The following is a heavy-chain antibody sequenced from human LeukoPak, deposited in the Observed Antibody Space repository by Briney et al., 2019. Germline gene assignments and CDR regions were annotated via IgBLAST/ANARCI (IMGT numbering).Heavy chain of an antibody. Sequence: GGSLRLSCAASGFTFSSYAMSWVRQAPGKGLEWVSAISGSGGSTYYADSVKGRLTISRDNSKNTLYLQMNSLRAEDTAVYYCAKHSFSIAVAGPFDYWGQGTLVTVSS. V-gene: IGHV3-23*01. J-gene: IGHJ4*02. CDR1: GFTFSSYA. D-gene: IGHD6-19*01. CDR3: AKHSFSIAVAGPFDY. CDR2: ISGSGGST.